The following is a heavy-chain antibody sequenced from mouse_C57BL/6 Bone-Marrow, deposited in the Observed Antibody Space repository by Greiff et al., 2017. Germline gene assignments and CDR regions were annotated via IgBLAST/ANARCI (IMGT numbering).Heavy chain of an antibody. CDR1: GYSFTGYY. D-gene: IGHD2-3*01. Sequence: EVKVEESGPELVKPGASVKISCKASGYSFTGYYMNWVKQSPEKSLEWIGEINPSTGGTTYNQKFKAKATLTVDKSASTAYMQLKSLTSEDSAVYYCAREWLLPPAYWGQGTLVTGSA. CDR2: INPSTGGT. CDR3: AREWLLPPAY. J-gene: IGHJ3*01. V-gene: IGHV1-42*01.